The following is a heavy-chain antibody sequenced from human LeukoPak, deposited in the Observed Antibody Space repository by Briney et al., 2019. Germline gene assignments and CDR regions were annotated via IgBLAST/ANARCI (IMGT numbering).Heavy chain of an antibody. CDR1: GYTFTSYG. J-gene: IGHJ5*02. CDR2: ISAYNGNT. D-gene: IGHD2-2*01. V-gene: IGHV1-18*01. CDR3: ARDACSSTSCHDNWFDP. Sequence: ASVKVSCKASGYTFTSYGISWVRQAPGQGLEWMGWISAYNGNTNYAQKLQGRVTMTTDTSTSTAYMELRSLRSDDTAVYYCARDACSSTSCHDNWFDPWGQGTLVTVSS.